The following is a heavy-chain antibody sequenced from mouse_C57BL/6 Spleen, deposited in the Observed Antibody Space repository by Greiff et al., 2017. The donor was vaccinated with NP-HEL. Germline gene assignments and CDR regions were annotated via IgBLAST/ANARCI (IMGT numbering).Heavy chain of an antibody. CDR1: GYTFTSYW. V-gene: IGHV1-5*01. CDR2: IYPGNSDT. CDR3: TRDYGSSHWYFDF. D-gene: IGHD1-1*01. J-gene: IGHJ1*03. Sequence: EVKLVESGTVLARPGASVKMSCKTSGYTFTSYWMHWVKQRPGQGLEWIGAIYPGNSDTSYNQKFKGKAKLTAVTSASTAYMELSSLTNEDSAVYYWTRDYGSSHWYFDFWGTGTTVTVSS.